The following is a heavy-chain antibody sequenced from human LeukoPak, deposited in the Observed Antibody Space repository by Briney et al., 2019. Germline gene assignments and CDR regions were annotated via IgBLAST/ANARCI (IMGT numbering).Heavy chain of an antibody. CDR1: GFTFDDYA. J-gene: IGHJ4*02. Sequence: GGSLRLSCAASGFTFDDYAMHWVRHAPGKGLEWVSGISWNSGSIGYADSVKGRFTISRDNAKNSLYLQMNSLRAEDTALYYCAKISGYSYGSFDYWGQGTLVTVSS. CDR3: AKISGYSYGSFDY. V-gene: IGHV3-9*01. CDR2: ISWNSGSI. D-gene: IGHD5-18*01.